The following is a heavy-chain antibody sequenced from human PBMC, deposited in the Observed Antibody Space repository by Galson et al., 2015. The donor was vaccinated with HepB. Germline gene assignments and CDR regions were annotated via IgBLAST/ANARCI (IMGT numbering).Heavy chain of an antibody. V-gene: IGHV3-30-3*01. CDR3: ARDSPTRITMIVVVQNDAFDI. J-gene: IGHJ3*02. CDR1: GFTFSSYA. CDR2: ISYDGSNK. D-gene: IGHD3-22*01. Sequence: SLRLSCAASGFTFSSYAMHWVRQAPGKGLEWVAVISYDGSNKYYADSVKGRFTISRDNSKNTLYLQMNSLRAEDTAVYYCARDSPTRITMIVVVQNDAFDIWGQGTMVTVSS.